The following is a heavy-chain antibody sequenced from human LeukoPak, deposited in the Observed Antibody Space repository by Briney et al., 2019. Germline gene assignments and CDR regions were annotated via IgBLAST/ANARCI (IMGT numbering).Heavy chain of an antibody. V-gene: IGHV3-11*01. J-gene: IGHJ6*02. CDR1: GFTFSDYY. Sequence: GGSLRLSCAASGFTFSDYYMSWIRQAPGKGLEWISYINTGGTTIYYADSVKGRFTISRDNAKNSLYLQMNSLRAEDTVVYYCARGHYGLDVWGQGTTVTVSS. CDR2: INTGGTTI. CDR3: ARGHYGLDV.